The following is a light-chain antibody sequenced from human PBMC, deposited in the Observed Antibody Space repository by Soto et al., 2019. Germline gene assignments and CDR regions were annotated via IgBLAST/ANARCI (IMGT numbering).Light chain of an antibody. Sequence: QPVLTQSPSASASLGASVKVTCTLSSGHSNYAIAWHRQQPEKGPRYLMKVNSDGSHTKGDGIPDRFSGSSSGAERYLTISSLQSEDEADYYCQTWGTGIRVFGGGTKLTVL. CDR2: VNSDGSH. V-gene: IGLV4-69*01. CDR3: QTWGTGIRV. J-gene: IGLJ3*02. CDR1: SGHSNYA.